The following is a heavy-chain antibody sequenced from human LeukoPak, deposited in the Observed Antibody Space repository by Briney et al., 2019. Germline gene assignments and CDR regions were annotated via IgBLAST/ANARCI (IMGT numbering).Heavy chain of an antibody. J-gene: IGHJ4*02. V-gene: IGHV4-34*01. CDR1: GGPFSGYY. CDR2: INHSGTS. D-gene: IGHD6-6*01. Sequence: SETLSLTCAVYGGPFSGYYWTWIRQPPGKGLEWVGEINHSGTSNYNPSLKSRVTISLDTSKNQFSLRLSSVTAADTAVYYCARRIAARFDYWGQGTLVTVSS. CDR3: ARRIAARFDY.